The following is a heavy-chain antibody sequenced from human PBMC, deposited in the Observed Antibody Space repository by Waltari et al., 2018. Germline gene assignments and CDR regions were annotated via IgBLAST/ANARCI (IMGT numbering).Heavy chain of an antibody. Sequence: QLQLQESGPGLVKPSETLSLTCTVSGGSISSSSYYWGWIRQPPGKGLEWIGSIYYSGSTYYDPSLKCRVTIAVDTSKNQSCLKLSHVNAADTAENYCAKQTGEIEATNPDYFDYWGQGNRVTVSS. J-gene: IGHJ4*02. V-gene: IGHV4-39*01. CDR3: AKQTGEIEATNPDYFDY. D-gene: IGHD5-12*01. CDR2: IYYSGST. CDR1: GGSISSSSYY.